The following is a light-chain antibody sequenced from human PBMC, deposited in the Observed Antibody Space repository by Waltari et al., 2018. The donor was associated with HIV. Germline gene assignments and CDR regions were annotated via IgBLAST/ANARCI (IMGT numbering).Light chain of an antibody. J-gene: IGLJ3*02. V-gene: IGLV8-61*01. CDR3: VLYMGSGISV. CDR1: SGSVSTNFY. Sequence: QTVVTQEPSFSVSPGGTVTLTCGLSSGSVSTNFYPSWCQQAPGQPPLTCIYNTKTRPSGVPDRFSGSILGNKSALTTTGAQADDESDYYWVLYMGSGISVFGGGTRLTVL. CDR2: NTK.